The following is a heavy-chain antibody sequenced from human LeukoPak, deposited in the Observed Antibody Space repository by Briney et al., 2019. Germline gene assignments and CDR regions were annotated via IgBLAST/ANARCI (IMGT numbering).Heavy chain of an antibody. CDR2: IYYSGST. D-gene: IGHD6-19*01. CDR3: ARVREYSSGLDY. CDR1: GGSISSYY. J-gene: IGHJ4*02. V-gene: IGHV4-59*01. Sequence: PSETLSLTCTVSGGSISSYYWSWIRQPPGKGLEWIGYIYYSGSTNYNPSLKSRVTISVDTSKNQFSLKLSSVTAADTAVYYCARVREYSSGLDYWGQGTLVTVSP.